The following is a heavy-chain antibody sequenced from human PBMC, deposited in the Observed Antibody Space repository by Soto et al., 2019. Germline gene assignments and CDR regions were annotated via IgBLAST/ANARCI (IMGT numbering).Heavy chain of an antibody. CDR2: IYYSGST. Sequence: SETLSLTCTVSGGSISSYYWSWIRQPPGKGLEWIGYIYYSGSTNYNPSLKSRVTISVDTSKNQFSLKLSSVTAAVTAVYYCARVWKDYYYYGMDVWGQGTTVTVSS. J-gene: IGHJ6*02. D-gene: IGHD1-1*01. V-gene: IGHV4-59*01. CDR1: GGSISSYY. CDR3: ARVWKDYYYYGMDV.